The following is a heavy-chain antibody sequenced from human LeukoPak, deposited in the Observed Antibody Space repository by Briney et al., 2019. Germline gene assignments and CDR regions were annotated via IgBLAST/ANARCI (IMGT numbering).Heavy chain of an antibody. V-gene: IGHV4-34*01. CDR2: INHSGST. D-gene: IGHD2-2*01. CDR3: ARGYSSSPSCWFDP. J-gene: IGHJ5*02. Sequence: SETLSLTCAVYGGSFSGYYWSWIRQPPGKGLEWIGEINHSGSTNYNPSLKSRVTISVDTSKNQFSLKLSSVTAADTAVYYCARGYSSSPSCWFDPWGQGTLVTVSS. CDR1: GGSFSGYY.